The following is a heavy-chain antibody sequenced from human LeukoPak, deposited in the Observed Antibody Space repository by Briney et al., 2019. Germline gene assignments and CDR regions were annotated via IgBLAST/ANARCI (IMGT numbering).Heavy chain of an antibody. CDR1: GFTFRNYA. V-gene: IGHV3-23*01. CDR3: ASGLYGGVFDN. D-gene: IGHD4/OR15-4a*01. Sequence: GGSLRLSCVVSGFTFRNYAMNWVRQAPGKGLEWISDISTGSDSTYHIESVRGRFTISRDNSKNTLYLQMNSLRLDDTAVYYCASGLYGGVFDNWGQGTLVTVSS. CDR2: ISTGSDST. J-gene: IGHJ4*02.